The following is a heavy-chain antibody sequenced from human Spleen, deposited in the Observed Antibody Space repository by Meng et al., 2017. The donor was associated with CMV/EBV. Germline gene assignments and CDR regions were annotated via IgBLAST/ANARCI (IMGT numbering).Heavy chain of an antibody. CDR3: AHSQGRSGYYHFEY. CDR2: IYWNDDK. V-gene: IGHV2-5*01. Sequence: FSVFSLRTRGVAVGWFRQPPGKALEWLSLIYWNDDKHYSPSLKSRLTITKDTSKNQVVLTMTNMDPVDTATYYCAHSQGRSGYYHFEYWGQGTLVTVSS. J-gene: IGHJ4*02. D-gene: IGHD3-22*01. CDR1: VFSLRTRGVA.